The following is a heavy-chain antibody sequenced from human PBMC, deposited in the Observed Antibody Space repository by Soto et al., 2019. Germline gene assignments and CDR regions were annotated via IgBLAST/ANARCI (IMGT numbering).Heavy chain of an antibody. CDR3: VRNRSWSYES. CDR1: GFAFSDYF. Sequence: EVQLVESGGGLVQPGGSLRVSCAASGFAFSDYFIDWVRQAPGKGLEWVGRVRNRVRGYTTEYAASVKGRFTISRDDSKNSVYLQMNSLRTADTAVYYCVRNRSWSYESWGLGTLVTVS. CDR2: VRNRVRGYTT. D-gene: IGHD1-26*01. J-gene: IGHJ5*02. V-gene: IGHV3-72*01.